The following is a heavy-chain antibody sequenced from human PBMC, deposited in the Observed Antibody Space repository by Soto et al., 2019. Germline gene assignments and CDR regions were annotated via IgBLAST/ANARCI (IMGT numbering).Heavy chain of an antibody. CDR1: GYTFTSYG. D-gene: IGHD3-3*01. Sequence: ASVKVSCKASGYTFTSYGISWVRQAPGQGLEWMGWISAYNGNTNYAQKLQGRVTMTTDTSTSTAYMELRSLRSDDTAVYYCARVGPYYDFWSGYYTGVFDYWGQGTLVTVSS. V-gene: IGHV1-18*01. J-gene: IGHJ4*02. CDR2: ISAYNGNT. CDR3: ARVGPYYDFWSGYYTGVFDY.